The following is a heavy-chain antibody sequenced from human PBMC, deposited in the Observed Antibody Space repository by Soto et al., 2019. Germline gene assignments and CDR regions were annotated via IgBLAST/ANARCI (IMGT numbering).Heavy chain of an antibody. CDR2: INHSGST. Sequence: SETLSLTCAVYGGSFSGYYWSWIRQPPGKGLEWIGEINHSGSTNYNPSLESRVTISVDTSKNQFSLKLSSVTAADTAVYYCASGNIAAAAHYYYYGMDVWGQGTTVTVSS. CDR3: ASGNIAAAAHYYYYGMDV. CDR1: GGSFSGYY. J-gene: IGHJ6*02. D-gene: IGHD6-13*01. V-gene: IGHV4-34*01.